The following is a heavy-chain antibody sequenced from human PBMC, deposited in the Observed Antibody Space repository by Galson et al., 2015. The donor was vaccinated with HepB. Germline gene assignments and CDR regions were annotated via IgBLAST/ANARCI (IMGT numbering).Heavy chain of an antibody. CDR1: GYTFSSYA. CDR3: ARDRGGLDF. J-gene: IGHJ4*02. D-gene: IGHD5-24*01. V-gene: IGHV1-3*04. Sequence: SVKVSCKASGYTFSSYAMHWVRQAPGQRLEWMGWINTGNGNTKYSHKLQGRVTISRDTSASTEYMELSSLRTEDTAVYYCARDRGGLDFWGQGTLVTVSS. CDR2: INTGNGNT.